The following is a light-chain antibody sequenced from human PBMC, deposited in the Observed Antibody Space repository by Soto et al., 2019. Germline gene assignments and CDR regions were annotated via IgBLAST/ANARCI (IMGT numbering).Light chain of an antibody. Sequence: QSALTQPASVSGSPGQSITISCTGTSSDIGGYNYVSWYQHHPGQAPKLIIFEVSHRPSGVSNRFSGSKSGNTASLIISGLQTEDEADYYCTSYTRTRNLLFGGGTKLTVL. V-gene: IGLV2-14*01. CDR2: EVS. CDR1: SSDIGGYNY. J-gene: IGLJ2*01. CDR3: TSYTRTRNLL.